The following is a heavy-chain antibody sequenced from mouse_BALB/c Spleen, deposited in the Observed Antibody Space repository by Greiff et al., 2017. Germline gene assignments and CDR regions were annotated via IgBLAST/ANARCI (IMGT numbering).Heavy chain of an antibody. CDR1: GDSITSGY. J-gene: IGHJ1*01. V-gene: IGHV3-8*02. Sequence: EVQGVESGPSLVKPSQTLSLTCSVSGDSITSGYWNWVRKFPGNKLEYMGYISYSGSTYYNPSLKSRLSITRNTSKNQYYLQLNSVTTEDTATYYCASYDGHPYWYFDVWGAGTTVTVSS. CDR2: ISYSGST. D-gene: IGHD2-12*01. CDR3: ASYDGHPYWYFDV.